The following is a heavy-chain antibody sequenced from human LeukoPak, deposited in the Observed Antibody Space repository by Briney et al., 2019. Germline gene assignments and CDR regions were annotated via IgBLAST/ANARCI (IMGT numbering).Heavy chain of an antibody. Sequence: GGCLRLSCAASGFTFSSYAMSWVRQAPGKGLEWGSAISGSGGSTYYADSVKGRFTISRVNSKNTLYLQMNSLRAEDTAVYYCAKVGQYYYDSSGYYRDYWGQGTLVTVSS. J-gene: IGHJ4*02. CDR1: GFTFSSYA. V-gene: IGHV3-23*01. CDR2: ISGSGGST. CDR3: AKVGQYYYDSSGYYRDY. D-gene: IGHD3-22*01.